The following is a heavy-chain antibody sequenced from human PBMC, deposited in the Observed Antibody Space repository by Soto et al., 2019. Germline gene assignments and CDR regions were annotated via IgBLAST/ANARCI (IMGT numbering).Heavy chain of an antibody. CDR2: IYYSGST. CDR1: GDSISRYH. J-gene: IGHJ4*02. V-gene: IGHV4-59*01. CDR3: ARVFGATNFDY. Sequence: SETLSLTCAVSGDSISRYHWRWIRQPPGKGLEWIGYIYYSGSTNYNPSLKSRVTISVDTSKNQFSLKLSSVTAADTAVYYCARVFGATNFDYWGQGTLVTVSS. D-gene: IGHD3-3*01.